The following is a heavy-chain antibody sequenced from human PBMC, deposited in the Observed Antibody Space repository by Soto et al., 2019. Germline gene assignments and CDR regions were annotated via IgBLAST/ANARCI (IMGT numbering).Heavy chain of an antibody. Sequence: SETLSLTCAVYGGSFSGYYWTWIRQPPGTGLEWIGEINHSGSTNYNPSLKSRVTISVDTSKNQFSLKLTSVTAADTAVYYCARPYYDILTGYYWFDPWGQGTLVTVSS. CDR2: INHSGST. CDR1: GGSFSGYY. D-gene: IGHD3-9*01. V-gene: IGHV4-34*01. J-gene: IGHJ5*02. CDR3: ARPYYDILTGYYWFDP.